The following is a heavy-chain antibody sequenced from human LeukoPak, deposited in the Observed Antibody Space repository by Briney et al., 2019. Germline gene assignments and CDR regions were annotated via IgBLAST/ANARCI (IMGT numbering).Heavy chain of an antibody. D-gene: IGHD6-13*01. CDR3: ARDPQQRRPRENWFDP. CDR2: IYYSGST. Sequence: PSETLSLTCTVSGGSISSGGYYWSWIRQHPGKGLEWIGYIYYSGSTYYNPSLKSRVTISVDTSKNQFSLKLSSVTAEDTAVYYCARDPQQRRPRENWFDPWGQGTLVTVSS. CDR1: GGSISSGGYY. V-gene: IGHV4-31*03. J-gene: IGHJ5*02.